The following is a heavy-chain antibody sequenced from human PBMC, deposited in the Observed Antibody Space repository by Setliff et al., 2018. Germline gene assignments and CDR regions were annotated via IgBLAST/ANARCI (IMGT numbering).Heavy chain of an antibody. CDR3: ARGGMAAAGRKGVFEY. CDR1: GYTFNTHG. D-gene: IGHD6-13*01. CDR2: ISPYNGKT. Sequence: ASVKVSCKSYGYTFNTHGISWVRQAPGQRPEWMGWISPYNGKTRSIERFQGRLTLTIDTSTNTVFMELNIVTSDDTATYYCARGGMAAAGRKGVFEYWGQGTVVTVS. J-gene: IGHJ4*02. V-gene: IGHV1-18*01.